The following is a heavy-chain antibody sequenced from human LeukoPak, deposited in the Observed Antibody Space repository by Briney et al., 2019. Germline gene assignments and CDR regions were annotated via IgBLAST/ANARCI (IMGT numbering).Heavy chain of an antibody. CDR3: AKSVAIYFYYGLDV. J-gene: IGHJ6*02. Sequence: AGGSLRLSCAASGFTFSSYAMSWVRQTPGKGLEWVSAISGSGGSTYYADSVKGRFTISRDNSKNTLFLQMSSLRVEDTAPNYCAKSVAIYFYYGLDVWGQGTTVTVSS. CDR1: GFTFSSYA. CDR2: ISGSGGST. D-gene: IGHD3-3*01. V-gene: IGHV3-23*01.